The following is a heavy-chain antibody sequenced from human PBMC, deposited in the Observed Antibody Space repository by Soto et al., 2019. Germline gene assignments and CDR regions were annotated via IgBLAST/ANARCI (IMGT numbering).Heavy chain of an antibody. V-gene: IGHV3-11*01. Sequence: GGSLRLSCAASGFTFSDYYMSWIRQAPGKGLEWVSYISSSGSTIYYADSVKGRFTISRDNAKNSLYLQMNSLRAEDTAVYYCARDLYCSSTRCPNLTIDYWGQGNLVAVSS. J-gene: IGHJ4*02. CDR2: ISSSGSTI. CDR3: ARDLYCSSTRCPNLTIDY. D-gene: IGHD2-2*01. CDR1: GFTFSDYY.